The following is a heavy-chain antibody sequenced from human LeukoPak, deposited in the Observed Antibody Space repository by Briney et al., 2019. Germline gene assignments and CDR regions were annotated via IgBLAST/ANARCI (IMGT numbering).Heavy chain of an antibody. CDR1: GFTFSSYE. CDR3: ARDPGDGYNYVAYFDY. V-gene: IGHV3-48*03. CDR2: ISSSGSTI. D-gene: IGHD5-24*01. J-gene: IGHJ4*02. Sequence: GGSLRLSCAASGFTFSSYEMNWVRQAPGKGLEWVSYISSSGSTIYYADSVKGRFTISRDNAKNSLYLQMNSLRAEDTAVYYCARDPGDGYNYVAYFDYWGQGTLVTVSS.